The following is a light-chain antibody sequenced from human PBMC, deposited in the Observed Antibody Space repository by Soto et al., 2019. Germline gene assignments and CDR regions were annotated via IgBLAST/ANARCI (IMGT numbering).Light chain of an antibody. J-gene: IGKJ5*01. CDR1: QSLVPSDGNTY. Sequence: DIVMTQTPLSSPVTLGQPASISCRSSQSLVPSDGNTYLSWLQQRPGQPPRLLIYQISDRFSGVPDRFSGSGAGTDFTLKISRVEAEDVGVYYCMQATQFPITFGQGTLLELK. CDR2: QIS. V-gene: IGKV2-24*01. CDR3: MQATQFPIT.